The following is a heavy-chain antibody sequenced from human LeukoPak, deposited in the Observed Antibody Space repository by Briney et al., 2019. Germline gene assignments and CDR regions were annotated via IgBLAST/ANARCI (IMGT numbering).Heavy chain of an antibody. CDR3: AKGGSDSSWYWRK. CDR2: ISSSGSTI. D-gene: IGHD6-13*01. Sequence: PGGSLRLSCAASGFTFSDYYMSWIRQAPGKGLEWVSYISSSGSTIYYADSVKGRFTISRDNAKNSLYLEMSSLRVEDTAVYYCAKGGSDSSWYWRKWGQGTLVTVYS. CDR1: GFTFSDYY. V-gene: IGHV3-11*04. J-gene: IGHJ4*02.